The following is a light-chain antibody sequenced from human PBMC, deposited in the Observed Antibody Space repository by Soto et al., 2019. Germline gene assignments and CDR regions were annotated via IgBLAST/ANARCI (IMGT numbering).Light chain of an antibody. V-gene: IGKV3D-15*01. CDR3: QQYNNWPRT. Sequence: ELVLTQSPGTLSLSPGERATLSCRASRSVGNYYLAWYQQKPGQAPRVLISGTSSRATGIPVRFSGSGSGTEFTLTISSLQSEDFAVYYCQQYNNWPRTFGQGTKVEIK. CDR2: GTS. CDR1: RSVGNY. J-gene: IGKJ1*01.